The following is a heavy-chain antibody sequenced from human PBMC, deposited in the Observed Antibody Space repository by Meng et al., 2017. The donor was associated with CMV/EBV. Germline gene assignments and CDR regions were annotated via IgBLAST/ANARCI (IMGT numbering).Heavy chain of an antibody. CDR1: GFTFSDSW. CDR2: IKHDGSEK. J-gene: IGHJ6*02. V-gene: IGHV3-7*01. CDR3: ARDYCSSTSCGNYYYYGMDV. D-gene: IGHD2-2*01. Sequence: GESLKISCAASGFTFSDSWMTWVRQAPGKGLQWVANIKHDGSEKYYVDSVKGRFTISRDNAKNSLYLQMNSLRAEDTAVYYCARDYCSSTSCGNYYYYGMDVWGQGTTVTVSS.